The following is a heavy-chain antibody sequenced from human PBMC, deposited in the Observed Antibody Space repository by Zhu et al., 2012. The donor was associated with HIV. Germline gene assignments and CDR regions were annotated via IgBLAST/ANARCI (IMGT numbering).Heavy chain of an antibody. CDR2: MYSSGST. CDR3: ARSVKGQLVFDS. V-gene: IGHV4-59*11. J-gene: IGHJ4*02. Sequence: QVQLQESGPGLVKPSETLSLTCTVSGGSMSNHYWNWIRQPPGKGLQWIGYMYSSGSTKYNFSLKSRVAISLDTSNNQFSLTLSSVTTADTAVYYCARSVKGQLVFDSWGQGAWSPSPQ. CDR1: GGSMSNHY. D-gene: IGHD1-1*01.